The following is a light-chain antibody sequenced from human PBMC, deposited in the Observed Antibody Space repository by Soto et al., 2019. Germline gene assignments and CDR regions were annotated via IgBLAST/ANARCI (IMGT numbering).Light chain of an antibody. CDR2: IAS. CDR3: QYYGTAPGT. J-gene: IGKJ1*01. CDR1: QSLSSSY. V-gene: IGKV3-20*01. Sequence: EIVLTQSPGTLSLSPGETASLSCRASQSLSSSYLAWYQQKPGQAPRLLIYIASSGAPGIPDRFSGSGSGTDFTLTISRLEPEDFAVYYCQYYGTAPGTFGQGTKVESK.